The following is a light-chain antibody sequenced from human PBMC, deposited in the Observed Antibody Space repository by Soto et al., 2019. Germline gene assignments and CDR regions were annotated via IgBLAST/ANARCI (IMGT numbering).Light chain of an antibody. J-gene: IGKJ1*01. CDR3: QQYNNCPPWT. V-gene: IGKV3-15*01. CDR2: GAS. CDR1: QGVSSN. Sequence: EIVMTQSPATLSVSPGERATLSCRASQGVSSNLAWYQQKPCQAPTLLIYGASTSSTGIPARFSRSRSGTAYTPPISSLQAEDYGVYYCQQYNNCPPWTFGQGTQVEIK.